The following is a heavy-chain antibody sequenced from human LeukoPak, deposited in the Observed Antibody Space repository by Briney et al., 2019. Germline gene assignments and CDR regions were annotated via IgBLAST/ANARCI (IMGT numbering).Heavy chain of an antibody. V-gene: IGHV3-21*01. J-gene: IGHJ4*02. CDR1: GFTFSSYS. CDR3: ATGVVPAATSFDY. Sequence: PGGSLRLSCAASGFTFSSYSMNWVRQAPGKGLEWVSSISSSSSYIYYAVSVKGRFTISRDNAKNSLYLQMNSLRAEDTAVYYCATGVVPAATSFDYWGQGTLVTVSS. CDR2: ISSSSSYI. D-gene: IGHD2-2*01.